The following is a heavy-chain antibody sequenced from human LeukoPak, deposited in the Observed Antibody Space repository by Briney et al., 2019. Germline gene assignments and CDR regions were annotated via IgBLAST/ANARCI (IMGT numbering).Heavy chain of an antibody. CDR1: GGSISSGGYY. J-gene: IGHJ5*02. CDR2: IYYSGST. V-gene: IGHV4-31*03. CDR3: ARELGMPPLFDP. Sequence: SQTLSLTCTVAGGSISSGGYYWSWIRQHPGKGLEWIAYIYYSGSTYYNPSLKSRVTISVDTSKNQFSLKLSSVTAADTAVYYCARELGMPPLFDPWGQGTLVTVSS. D-gene: IGHD7-27*01.